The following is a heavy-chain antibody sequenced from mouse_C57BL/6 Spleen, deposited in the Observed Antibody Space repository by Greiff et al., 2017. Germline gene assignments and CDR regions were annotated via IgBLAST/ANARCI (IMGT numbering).Heavy chain of an antibody. V-gene: IGHV1-15*01. CDR2: IDPETGGT. CDR3: TRSPRDYFDY. Sequence: VQLQQSGAELVRPGASVTLSCKASGYTFTDYEMHWVKQTPVHGLEWIGAIDPETGGTAYNQKFKGKAILTADKSSSTAYMELRSLTSEDSAVYYCTRSPRDYFDYWGQGTTLTVSS. J-gene: IGHJ2*01. CDR1: GYTFTDYE.